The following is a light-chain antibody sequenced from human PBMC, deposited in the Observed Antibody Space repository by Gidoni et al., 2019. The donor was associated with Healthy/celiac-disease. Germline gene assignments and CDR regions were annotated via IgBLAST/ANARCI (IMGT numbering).Light chain of an antibody. J-gene: IGKJ4*01. CDR2: DAS. V-gene: IGKV3-11*01. Sequence: EIVLTQSPATLSLSPGERATLSCRASQSVSSDLAWYQPKPGQAPRLLIYDASNRATGIPARFSGSGSGTDFTLTISSLEPEDFAVYYCQQRSNWPLTFXGXTKVEIK. CDR3: QQRSNWPLT. CDR1: QSVSSD.